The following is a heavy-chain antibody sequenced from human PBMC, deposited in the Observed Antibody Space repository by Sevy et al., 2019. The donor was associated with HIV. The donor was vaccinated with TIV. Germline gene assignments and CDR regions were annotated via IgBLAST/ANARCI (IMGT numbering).Heavy chain of an antibody. D-gene: IGHD2-2*02. V-gene: IGHV1-24*01. J-gene: IGHJ5*02. CDR1: GYTLTELS. CDR3: AAGGRYCSSTSCYMYWFDP. CDR2: FDPEDGET. Sequence: ASVKVSCKVSGYTLTELSMHWVRQAPGKGLEWMGGFDPEDGETIYAQKFQGRVTMTEDTSTDTAYMELSSLRSEDTAVYYCAAGGRYCSSTSCYMYWFDPWGQGTLVTVSS.